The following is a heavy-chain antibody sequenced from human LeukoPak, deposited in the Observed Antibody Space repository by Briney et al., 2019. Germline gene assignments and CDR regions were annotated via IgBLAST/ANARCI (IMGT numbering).Heavy chain of an antibody. CDR3: ASYGLDFDFALDY. CDR2: VKCDGSSK. CDR1: GFTLSSFW. V-gene: IGHV3-74*01. J-gene: IGHJ4*02. Sequence: GGSLTLSCAASGFTLSSFWMHWVRQAPGKGLAWVSRVKCDGSSKTYADSVKGRFTISKNNAKNTLYLQMNSLRAEDTAVYYCASYGLDFDFALDYWGQGALVTVSS. D-gene: IGHD3-3*01.